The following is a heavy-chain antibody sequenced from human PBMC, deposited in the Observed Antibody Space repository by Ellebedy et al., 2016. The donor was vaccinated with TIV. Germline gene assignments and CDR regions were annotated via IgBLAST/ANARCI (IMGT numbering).Heavy chain of an antibody. J-gene: IGHJ4*02. V-gene: IGHV1-2*02. CDR3: ATGYAGFGEPPLDY. Sequence: AASVKVSCKASGYTFTGYYMHWVRQAPGQGLEWMGWINPNSGGTNYAQKFQGRVTMTEDTSTDTAYMELSSLRSEDTAVYYCATGYAGFGEPPLDYWGQGTLVTVSS. CDR2: INPNSGGT. CDR1: GYTFTGYY. D-gene: IGHD3-10*01.